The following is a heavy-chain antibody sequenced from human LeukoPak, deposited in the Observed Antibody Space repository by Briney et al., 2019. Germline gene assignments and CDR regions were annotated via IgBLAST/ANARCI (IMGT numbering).Heavy chain of an antibody. D-gene: IGHD2-2*01. CDR3: ARYCSSTSCYSDY. V-gene: IGHV1-2*06. Sequence: EASVKVSFKASGYMFTGYYMHWVRQAPGQGLEYMGRINPISGGTVYAQKFQGRVTMTRDTSITTAYMELTRLRSDDTAVYYCARYCSSTSCYSDYWGQGTLVTVSS. CDR2: INPISGGT. J-gene: IGHJ4*02. CDR1: GYMFTGYY.